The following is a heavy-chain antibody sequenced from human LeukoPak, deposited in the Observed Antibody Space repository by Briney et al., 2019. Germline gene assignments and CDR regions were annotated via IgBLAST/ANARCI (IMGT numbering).Heavy chain of an antibody. Sequence: GGSLRLSCAASGFTFSSNYMNWVRQAPGKGLEWVSSISGSGGSTYYADSVKGRFTISRDNSKNTLYLQMNSLRAEDTAVYYCAKEAVEMATIKGYWGQGTLVTVSS. CDR3: AKEAVEMATIKGY. V-gene: IGHV3-23*01. J-gene: IGHJ4*02. CDR1: GFTFSSNY. D-gene: IGHD5-24*01. CDR2: ISGSGGST.